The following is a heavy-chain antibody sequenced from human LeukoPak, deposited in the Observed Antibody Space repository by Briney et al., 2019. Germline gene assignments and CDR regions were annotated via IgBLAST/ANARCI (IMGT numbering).Heavy chain of an antibody. CDR2: INPKTGGT. CDR1: GYTFTGYY. V-gene: IGHV1-2*02. CDR3: ARGSSKYIFGYYMDV. D-gene: IGHD4-11*01. J-gene: IGHJ6*03. Sequence: ASVKVSCKASGYTFTGYYIHWVRQAPGQGLEWVGWINPKTGGTNYAQKFLDRVTVTTDMSISTAYMELIRLRSRDTAVCFCARGSSKYIFGYYMDVWGKGTTIIVSS.